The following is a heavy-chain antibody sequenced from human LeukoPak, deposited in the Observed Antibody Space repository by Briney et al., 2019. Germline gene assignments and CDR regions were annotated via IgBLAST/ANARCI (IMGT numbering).Heavy chain of an antibody. D-gene: IGHD3-3*01. Sequence: PSETLSLTCAVYGGSFSGYYWSWIRQPPGKGLEWIGEINHSGSTNYNPSLKSRVTISVDTSKNQFSLKLSSVTAADTAVYYCARGRTIFGVVTPTGYFDYWGQGTLVTASS. CDR2: INHSGST. CDR1: GGSFSGYY. CDR3: ARGRTIFGVVTPTGYFDY. J-gene: IGHJ4*02. V-gene: IGHV4-34*01.